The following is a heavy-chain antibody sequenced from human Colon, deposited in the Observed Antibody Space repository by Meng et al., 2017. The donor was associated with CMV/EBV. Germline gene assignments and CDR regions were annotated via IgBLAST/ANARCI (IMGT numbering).Heavy chain of an antibody. CDR2: ISGDSVDT. J-gene: IGHJ4*02. D-gene: IGHD2-8*01. Sequence: GESLKISCAASGFTFSNYEMSWVRQAPGKGLEWVASISGDSVDTYFGDSVRGRFAISRDVSKNTMFLQMHSLRVEDTALYFCARRHGRYFDYWGQGTVVTVSS. V-gene: IGHV3-23*01. CDR3: ARRHGRYFDY. CDR1: GFTFSNYE.